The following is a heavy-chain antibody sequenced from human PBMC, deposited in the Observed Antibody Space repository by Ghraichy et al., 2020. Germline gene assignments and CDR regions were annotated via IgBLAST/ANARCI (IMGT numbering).Heavy chain of an antibody. Sequence: SGPTLVKPTQTLTLTCTFSGFSLSTSEVGVGWIRQPPGKALEWLTVIYWNDDMQYRPSLKTRLTITKDTSKTQVVLTMTNMDTVDTATYYCGQIKAALNYETTWGSXRPXXFFDNXXQGIRVTVSS. CDR2: IYWNDDM. J-gene: IGHJ4*02. V-gene: IGHV2-5*01. CDR3: GQIKAALNYETTWGSXRPXXFFDN. CDR1: GFSLSTSEVG. D-gene: IGHD3-16*02.